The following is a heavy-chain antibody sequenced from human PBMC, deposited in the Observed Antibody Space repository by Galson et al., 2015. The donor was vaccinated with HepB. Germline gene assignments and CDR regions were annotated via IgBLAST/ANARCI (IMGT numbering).Heavy chain of an antibody. CDR2: MYPGDSDT. D-gene: IGHD5-12*01. J-gene: IGHJ3*02. CDR3: ARPRYSGYRDAFDI. Sequence: QSGAEVKKPGESLKISCKGSGYSFTNYWVAWVRQMPGKGLEWMGIMYPGDSDTRYSPSFEGQVTMSADKSISTAYLQWSSLKASDTATYYCARPRYSGYRDAFDIWGQGTMVTVSS. CDR1: GYSFTNYW. V-gene: IGHV5-51*01.